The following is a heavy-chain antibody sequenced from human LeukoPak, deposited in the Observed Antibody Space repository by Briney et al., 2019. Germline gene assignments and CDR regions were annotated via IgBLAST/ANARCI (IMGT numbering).Heavy chain of an antibody. CDR1: GGTFSSYT. Sequence: SVKVSCKASGGTFSSYTISWVRQAPGQGLEWMGGIIPILGTANYAQKFQGRVTITADESTSTAYMGLSSLRSEDTAVYYCASAATTIYYYYYGMDVWGQGTTVTVSS. J-gene: IGHJ6*02. V-gene: IGHV1-69*13. CDR3: ASAATTIYYYYYGMDV. D-gene: IGHD2-15*01. CDR2: IIPILGTA.